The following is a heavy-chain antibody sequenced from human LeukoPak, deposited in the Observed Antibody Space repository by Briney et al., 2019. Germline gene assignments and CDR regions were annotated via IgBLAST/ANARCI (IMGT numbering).Heavy chain of an antibody. J-gene: IGHJ4*02. V-gene: IGHV4-59*01. CDR2: IYYSGST. D-gene: IGHD3-16*01. CDR3: ARQIGDDYVWGSYPTSIDY. CDR1: GGSISSYY. Sequence: SETLSLTCTVSGGSISSYYWSWVRQPPGKGQEWLGYIYYSGSTNYNPSLKGRVTISVDTSKNQFSLKLSSVTAADTAVYYCARQIGDDYVWGSYPTSIDYWGQGTLVTVSS.